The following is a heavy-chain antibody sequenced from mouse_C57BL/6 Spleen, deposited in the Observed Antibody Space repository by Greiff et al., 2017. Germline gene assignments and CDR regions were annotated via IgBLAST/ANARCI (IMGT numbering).Heavy chain of an antibody. CDR2: INPSNGGT. D-gene: IGHD1-1*01. Sequence: QVQLKQPGTELVKPGASVKLSCKASGYTFTSYWMHWVKQRPGQGLEWIGNINPSNGGTNYNEKFKSKATLTVDKSSSTAYMQLSSLTSEDSAVYCCAREKGSSYGGYAMDYWGQGTSVTVSS. CDR3: AREKGSSYGGYAMDY. V-gene: IGHV1-53*01. J-gene: IGHJ4*01. CDR1: GYTFTSYW.